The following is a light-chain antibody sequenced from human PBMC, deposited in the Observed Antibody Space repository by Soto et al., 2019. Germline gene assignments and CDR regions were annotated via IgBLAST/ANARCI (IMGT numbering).Light chain of an antibody. CDR1: QSVFNNH. V-gene: IGKV3-20*01. CDR2: GAS. Sequence: EIVLTQPPGTLSLSPGERATLSCRASQSVFNNHIGWYQQKPGQAPRLLIYGASSRATGIPDRFSGSGSGTDFTLTISSLQPEDFATYYCQQSYSTSWTFGQGTKVDIK. J-gene: IGKJ1*01. CDR3: QQSYSTSWT.